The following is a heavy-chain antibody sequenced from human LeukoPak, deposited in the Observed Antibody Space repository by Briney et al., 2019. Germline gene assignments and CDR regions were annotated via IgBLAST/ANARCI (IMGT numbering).Heavy chain of an antibody. CDR3: ARGGYYYGPLVFDY. V-gene: IGHV4-59*11. Sequence: PSETLSLTCTVSGGSISSHYWSWIRQPPGKGLEWIGYIYYSGSTNYNPSPKSRVTISVDTSKNQFSLKLSSVTAADTAVYYCARGGYYYGPLVFDYWGQGTLVTVSS. D-gene: IGHD3-10*01. CDR1: GGSISSHY. CDR2: IYYSGST. J-gene: IGHJ4*02.